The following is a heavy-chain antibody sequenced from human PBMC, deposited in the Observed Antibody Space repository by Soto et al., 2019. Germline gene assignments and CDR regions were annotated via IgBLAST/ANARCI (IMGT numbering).Heavy chain of an antibody. CDR1: GFTFSSYG. CDR2: IWYDGRNK. Sequence: QVQLVESGGGVVQPGRSLRLSCAASGFTFSSYGMHWVRQAPGKGLEWVAVIWYDGRNKYYADSVKGRFTISRDNSKNTHYLQMNSLRAESTAVYYCARDLHNYFDYWGQGTLVTVSS. V-gene: IGHV3-33*01. J-gene: IGHJ4*02. CDR3: ARDLHNYFDY.